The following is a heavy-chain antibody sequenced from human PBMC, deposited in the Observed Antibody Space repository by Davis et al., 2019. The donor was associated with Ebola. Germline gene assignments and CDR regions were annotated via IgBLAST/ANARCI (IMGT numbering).Heavy chain of an antibody. Sequence: VSVTVFCKASGYTFTSYGISWVRQAPGQGLDWMGWISAYNDNTNHAQKLQGRVTMTTDTSTSTAYMELRSLRSDDTAVYYCARGITMVRGQDYFDYWGQGTLVTVSS. CDR1: GYTFTSYG. J-gene: IGHJ4*02. V-gene: IGHV1-18*04. D-gene: IGHD3-10*01. CDR2: ISAYNDNT. CDR3: ARGITMVRGQDYFDY.